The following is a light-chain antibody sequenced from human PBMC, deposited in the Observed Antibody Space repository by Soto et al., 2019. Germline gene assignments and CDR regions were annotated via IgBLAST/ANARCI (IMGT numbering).Light chain of an antibody. Sequence: DIQMTQFPSTLSASVGDTVTITCRVSQSIQSFLAWYQQKPGQAPKLLISLASRLQGGVPSRFSGSGSGTEFALTITSLQPDDFATYFCQQYNSHSFYTFGQGTKLEVK. CDR2: LAS. CDR3: QQYNSHSFYT. CDR1: QSIQSF. V-gene: IGKV1-5*03. J-gene: IGKJ2*01.